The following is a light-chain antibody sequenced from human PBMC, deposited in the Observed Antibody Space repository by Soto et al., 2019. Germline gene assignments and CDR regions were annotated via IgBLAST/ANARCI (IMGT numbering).Light chain of an antibody. CDR1: NTDVGQDKS. Sequence: QSVLTQPASVSGSRGQSIIISCVGRNTDVGQDKSVSWYQQGPGKAPKLLIFEVTNRPSGVSNRFSGSRSGNTASLTISGLQPDDEGDYFCVSYTDTDTLLCANGTKSP. V-gene: IGLV2-14*01. CDR3: VSYTDTDTLL. J-gene: IGLJ1*01. CDR2: EVT.